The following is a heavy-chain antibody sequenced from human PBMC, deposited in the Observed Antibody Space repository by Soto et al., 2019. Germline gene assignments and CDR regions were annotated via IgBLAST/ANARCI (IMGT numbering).Heavy chain of an antibody. CDR1: GFTFSSYG. D-gene: IGHD1-26*01. Sequence: GGSLRLSCAASGFTFSSYGMHWVRQAPGKGLEWVAVIWYDGSNKYYADSVKGRFTISRDNSKNKLYLQMNSLRAEDSAVYYCARDVSGSYEAFDIWGQGTMVTVSS. CDR3: ARDVSGSYEAFDI. V-gene: IGHV3-33*01. CDR2: IWYDGSNK. J-gene: IGHJ3*02.